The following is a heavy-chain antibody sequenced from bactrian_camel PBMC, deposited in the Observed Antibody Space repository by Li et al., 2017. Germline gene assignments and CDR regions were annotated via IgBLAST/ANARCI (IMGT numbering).Heavy chain of an antibody. CDR1: GFTFSTYY. D-gene: IGHD5*01. J-gene: IGHJ6*01. V-gene: IGHV3-2*01. CDR3: ATRKPADSGRPYLHGGADFGY. CDR2: IYSDGSNT. Sequence: HVQLVESGGGLVQAGGSMRLSCAASGFTFSTYYMRWVRQTPGKGLEWVSSIYSDGSNTYYADSVKGRFTISRDNAKSTVYLQMNSLKSEDTALYYCATRKPADSGRPYLHGGADFGYWGQGTQVTVS.